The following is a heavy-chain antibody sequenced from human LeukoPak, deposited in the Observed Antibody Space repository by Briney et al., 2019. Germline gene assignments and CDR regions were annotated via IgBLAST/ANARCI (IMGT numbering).Heavy chain of an antibody. CDR3: AKDIAPPSNGTFDY. J-gene: IGHJ4*02. D-gene: IGHD1-26*01. CDR1: GFTFDDYA. V-gene: IGHV3-9*01. CDR2: ISWNGGSI. Sequence: GRSLRLSCTASGFTFDDYAMHWVRQAPGKGLEWVSSISWNGGSIGYADSVKGRFTISRDDAKNSLYLQMNSLRPEDTALYYCAKDIAPPSNGTFDYWGQGTLVTVSS.